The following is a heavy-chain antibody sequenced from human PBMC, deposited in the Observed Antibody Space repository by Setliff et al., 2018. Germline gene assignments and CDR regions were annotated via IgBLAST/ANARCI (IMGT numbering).Heavy chain of an antibody. CDR2: MNPNSGNT. J-gene: IGHJ4*02. CDR1: GYTFTSYD. V-gene: IGHV1-8*01. D-gene: IGHD3-22*01. CDR3: ARAPAYVGNLMVVVTTEGYYFDS. Sequence: GASVKVSCKASGYTFTSYDINWVRQATGQGLEWMGWMNPNSGNTGYAQKFHGRVTMTRNTSISTAYMGLNSLRSEDTAVYFCARAPAYVGNLMVVVTTEGYYFDSWGQGTLVTVSS.